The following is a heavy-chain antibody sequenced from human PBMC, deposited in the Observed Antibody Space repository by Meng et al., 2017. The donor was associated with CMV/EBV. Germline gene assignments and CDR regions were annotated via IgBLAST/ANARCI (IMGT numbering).Heavy chain of an antibody. Sequence: GGSLRLSCAASGFTFSSYGMHWVRQAPGKGLEWVAFIRYDGSNKYYADSVKGRFTISRDNSKNTLYLQMNSLRAEDTAVYYCANGVLDIVVVPAATGPNAFDIWGQGTMVTVSS. D-gene: IGHD2-2*01. CDR1: GFTFSSYG. J-gene: IGHJ3*02. CDR3: ANGVLDIVVVPAATGPNAFDI. CDR2: IRYDGSNK. V-gene: IGHV3-30*02.